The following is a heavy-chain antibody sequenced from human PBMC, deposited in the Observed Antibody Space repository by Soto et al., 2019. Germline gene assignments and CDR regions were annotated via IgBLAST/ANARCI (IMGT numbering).Heavy chain of an antibody. Sequence: SETLSLTCTVSGVSISSYYWIWIRQPPGKGLEWIGYIYYSGSTNYNPSLKSRVTISVDTSKNQFSLKLSSVTAADTAVYYCARGEYYYDSSGFSFHFQHWGQGTLVTVSS. CDR2: IYYSGST. D-gene: IGHD3-22*01. CDR3: ARGEYYYDSSGFSFHFQH. V-gene: IGHV4-59*01. CDR1: GVSISSYY. J-gene: IGHJ1*01.